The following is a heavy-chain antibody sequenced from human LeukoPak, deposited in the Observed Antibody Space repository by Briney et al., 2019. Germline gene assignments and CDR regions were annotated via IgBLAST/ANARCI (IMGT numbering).Heavy chain of an antibody. V-gene: IGHV3-23*01. CDR3: AKDWAAAGTVFPGMDV. Sequence: GGSLRLSCAASGFTFSSYAMSWVRQAPGKGLEWVSAISGSGGRTYYADSVKGRFTISRDNSKNTLYLQMNSLRAEDTAVYYCAKDWAAAGTVFPGMDVWGQGTTVTVSS. CDR2: ISGSGGRT. CDR1: GFTFSSYA. J-gene: IGHJ6*02. D-gene: IGHD6-13*01.